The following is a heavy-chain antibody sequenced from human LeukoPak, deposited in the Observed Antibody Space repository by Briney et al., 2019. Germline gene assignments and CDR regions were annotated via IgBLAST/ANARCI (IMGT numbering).Heavy chain of an antibody. V-gene: IGHV3-21*04. D-gene: IGHD2-15*01. Sequence: GGSLRLSCAASGFTFSSYSMNWVRQAPGKGLEWVSALSGSGGRTYYADSVKDRFTISRDNAKNSLYLQMNSLRAEDTAVYYCASECSGGSCYLENYYGMDVWGQGTTVTVSS. CDR1: GFTFSSYS. CDR2: LSGSGGRT. J-gene: IGHJ6*02. CDR3: ASECSGGSCYLENYYGMDV.